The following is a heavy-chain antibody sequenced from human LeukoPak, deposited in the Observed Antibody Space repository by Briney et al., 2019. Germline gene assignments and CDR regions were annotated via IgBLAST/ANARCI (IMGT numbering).Heavy chain of an antibody. V-gene: IGHV3-74*01. J-gene: IGHJ3*01. Sequence: GGSLRLSCAASGFSFSSYWMHWVRQAPGKGLVWVSRINNDGSSTTYAESVKGRFNISRDNAKNTLDLQINSLRAEDTAVYYCALFKYMVGHGWGQGTMVSISS. CDR3: ALFKYMVGHG. D-gene: IGHD1-26*01. CDR1: GFSFSSYW. CDR2: INNDGSST.